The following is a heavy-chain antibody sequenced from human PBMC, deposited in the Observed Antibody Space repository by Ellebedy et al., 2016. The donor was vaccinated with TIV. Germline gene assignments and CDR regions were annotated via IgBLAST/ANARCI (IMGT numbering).Heavy chain of an antibody. CDR3: AREGDFWSGYNNYYYDGMDV. D-gene: IGHD3-3*01. J-gene: IGHJ6*02. V-gene: IGHV3-74*01. Sequence: PGGSLRLSCAASGFTFNHCWMHWVRQVPGKGLEWISRINSDGSSTTYADSVEGRFSISSANAKNTVFLQMNSLRAEDTAVYYCAREGDFWSGYNNYYYDGMDVWGQGTTVTVSS. CDR1: GFTFNHCW. CDR2: INSDGSST.